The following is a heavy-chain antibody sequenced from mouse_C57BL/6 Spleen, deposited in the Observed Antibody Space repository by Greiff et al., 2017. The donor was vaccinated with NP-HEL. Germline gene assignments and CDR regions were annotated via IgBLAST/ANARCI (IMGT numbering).Heavy chain of an antibody. V-gene: IGHV1-69*01. Sequence: VQLQQSGAELVMPGASVKLSCKASGYTFTSYWMHWVKQRPGQGLEWIGEIDPSDSYTNYNQKFKGKSTLTVDKSSSTAYMQLSSLTSEDSAVYVCARRDYGRSYEGCAMDYWGQGNSVTVS. CDR2: IDPSDSYT. CDR1: GYTFTSYW. D-gene: IGHD1-1*01. J-gene: IGHJ4*01. CDR3: ARRDYGRSYEGCAMDY.